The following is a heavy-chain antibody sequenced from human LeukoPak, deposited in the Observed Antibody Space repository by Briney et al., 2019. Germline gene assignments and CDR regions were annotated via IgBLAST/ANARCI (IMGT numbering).Heavy chain of an antibody. V-gene: IGHV3-33*08. CDR2: IWYDGSNK. CDR3: AREVRFLEWLAGYFDY. J-gene: IGHJ4*02. CDR1: GFTFSSYA. Sequence: GGSLRLSCAASGFTFSSYAMHWVRQAPGKGLEWVAVIWYDGSNKYYADSVKGRFTISRDNSKNTLYLQMNSLRAEDTAVYYCAREVRFLEWLAGYFDYWGQGTLVTVSS. D-gene: IGHD3-3*01.